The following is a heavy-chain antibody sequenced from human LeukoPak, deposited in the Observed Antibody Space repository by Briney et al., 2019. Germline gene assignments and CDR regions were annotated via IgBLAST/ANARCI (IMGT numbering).Heavy chain of an antibody. D-gene: IGHD3-22*01. J-gene: IGHJ4*02. V-gene: IGHV1-2*06. CDR3: AISTSPYVIEVWTNGPLDY. CDR2: INPKSGGT. CDR1: GYTFTGYY. Sequence: ASVKVSCKASGYTFTGYYMHWVRQAPGQGLEWMGRINPKSGGTNFAQEFQGRVTMTRDTSINTAYMELSRVRSDDTAVYYCAISTSPYVIEVWTNGPLDYWGQGTLVTVSS.